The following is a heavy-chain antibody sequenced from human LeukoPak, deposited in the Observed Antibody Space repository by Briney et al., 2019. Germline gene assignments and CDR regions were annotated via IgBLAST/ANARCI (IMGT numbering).Heavy chain of an antibody. D-gene: IGHD1-26*01. CDR1: GFTFSSYG. CDR2: IRYDGSNK. J-gene: IGHJ4*02. V-gene: IGHV3-30*02. Sequence: GGSLRLSCAASGFTFSSYGMHWVRQAPGKGLEWVAFIRYDGSNKYYADSVKGRFTISRDNSKNTLYLQMNSLRAEDTAVYYCAKEAYRGSYYDFDYWGQGTLVTVSS. CDR3: AKEAYRGSYYDFDY.